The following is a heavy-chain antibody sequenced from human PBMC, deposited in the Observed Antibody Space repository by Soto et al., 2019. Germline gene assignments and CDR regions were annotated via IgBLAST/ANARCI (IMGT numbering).Heavy chain of an antibody. J-gene: IGHJ5*02. D-gene: IGHD6-13*01. V-gene: IGHV1-69*13. Sequence: ASVKVSCKASGGTFSSYAISWVRQAPGQGLEWMGGIIPIFGTANYAQKFQGRVTITADESTSTAYMELSSLRSEDTAVYYCARTAAAAYNWFDPWGQGTLVTVSS. CDR2: IIPIFGTA. CDR3: ARTAAAAYNWFDP. CDR1: GGTFSSYA.